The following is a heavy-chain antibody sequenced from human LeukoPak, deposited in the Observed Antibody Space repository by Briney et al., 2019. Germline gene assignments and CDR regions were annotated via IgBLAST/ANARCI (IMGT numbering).Heavy chain of an antibody. V-gene: IGHV3-48*01. D-gene: IGHD3-3*01. J-gene: IGHJ6*02. Sequence: GGSLRLSCAASGFTFSSYAMSWVRQAPGKGLEWVSYISSSSSTIYYADSVKGRFTISRDNAKNSLYLQMNSLRAEDTAVYYCAREEYYDFWSGYSLDGYYYYGMDVWGQGTTVTVSS. CDR2: ISSSSSTI. CDR3: AREEYYDFWSGYSLDGYYYYGMDV. CDR1: GFTFSSYA.